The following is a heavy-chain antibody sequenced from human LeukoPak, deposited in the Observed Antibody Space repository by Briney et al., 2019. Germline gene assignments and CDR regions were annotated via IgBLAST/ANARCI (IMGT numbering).Heavy chain of an antibody. V-gene: IGHV3-23*01. CDR2: ISNSGDRT. D-gene: IGHD2-2*01. CDR3: AKDGGRYCSSTSCYGPAECYYYGMDV. CDR1: GFTFSNYA. Sequence: GGSLRLSCAASGFTFSNYAMTWVRQAPGKGLEWVSVISNSGDRTYYADSVKGRFTISRDNSKNTLFLQMNSLRAEDTAVYYCAKDGGRYCSSTSCYGPAECYYYGMDVWGQGTTVTVSS. J-gene: IGHJ6*02.